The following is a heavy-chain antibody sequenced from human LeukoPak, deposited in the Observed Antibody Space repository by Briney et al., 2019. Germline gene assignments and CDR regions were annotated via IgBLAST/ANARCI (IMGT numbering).Heavy chain of an antibody. J-gene: IGHJ4*02. CDR3: ARVRPGSSGSYYRTS. Sequence: PGGSLRLSCVVAGFPFSDFHMSWIRQAPGKGLEWVSYITSGGGFKYYADSVKGRFSISRDDSKNSVFLQMNSLRVEDTAVYYCARVRPGSSGSYYRTSWGQGTLVTVSS. V-gene: IGHV3-11*04. D-gene: IGHD3-22*01. CDR1: GFPFSDFH. CDR2: ITSGGGFK.